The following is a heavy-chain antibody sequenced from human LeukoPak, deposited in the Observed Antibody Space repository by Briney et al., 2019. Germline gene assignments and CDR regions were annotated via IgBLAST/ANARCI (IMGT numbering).Heavy chain of an antibody. D-gene: IGHD1-7*01. CDR2: IKSKTDGGTT. Sequence: GGSLRLSCTASGFIFSNAWMSWVRQAPGKGLEWVGRIKSKTDGGTTDYAAPVKGRFTISRDNAENSLYLQMNSLRAEDTAVYYCASNFWNSDSALLDYWGQGTLVTVSS. J-gene: IGHJ4*02. V-gene: IGHV3-15*01. CDR3: ASNFWNSDSALLDY. CDR1: GFIFSNAW.